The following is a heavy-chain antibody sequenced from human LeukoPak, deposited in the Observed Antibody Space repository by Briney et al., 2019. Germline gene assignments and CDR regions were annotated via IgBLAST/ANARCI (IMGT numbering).Heavy chain of an antibody. Sequence: GGSLRLSCAASGFTFSSYWMHWVRQAPGKGLVWVSRINSDGSSTSYADSVKGRFTISRDNAKSTLYLQMNSLRAEDTAVYYCARAPVRTGLFDYWGQGTLVTVSS. D-gene: IGHD2-8*01. CDR2: INSDGSST. J-gene: IGHJ4*02. V-gene: IGHV3-74*01. CDR3: ARAPVRTGLFDY. CDR1: GFTFSSYW.